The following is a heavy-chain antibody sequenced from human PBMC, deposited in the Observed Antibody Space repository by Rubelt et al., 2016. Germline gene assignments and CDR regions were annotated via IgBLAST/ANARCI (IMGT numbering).Heavy chain of an antibody. CDR1: GYTFTSYG. CDR3: ARGARRYSMDPRNAFDI. D-gene: IGHD4-11*01. V-gene: IGHV1-18*01. J-gene: IGHJ3*02. CDR2: SSAYNGNT. Sequence: QVQLVQSGAEVKKPGASVKVSCKASGYTFTSYGISWVRQAPGQGLEWMGWSSAYNGNTNYAKKLQGRVTMTTDTPTSTAYMELRSLRSDDTAVYYCARGARRYSMDPRNAFDIWGQGTMVTVSS.